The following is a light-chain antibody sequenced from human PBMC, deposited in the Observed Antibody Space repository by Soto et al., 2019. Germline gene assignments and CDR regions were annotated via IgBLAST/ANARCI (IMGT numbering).Light chain of an antibody. CDR1: SSDIGSYDL. CDR3: CSYAGFSTLI. V-gene: IGLV2-23*01. Sequence: QSALTQPASVSGSPGQSITISCTGTSSDIGSYDLVSWYHQHPGKAPKLMIYGDCKRPSEVSNRFSISKSGNTASLTISGLQAEDEADYYCCSYAGFSTLIFGGGTKLTVL. J-gene: IGLJ2*01. CDR2: GDC.